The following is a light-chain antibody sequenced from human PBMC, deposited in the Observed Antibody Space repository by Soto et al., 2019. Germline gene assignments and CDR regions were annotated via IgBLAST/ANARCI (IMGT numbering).Light chain of an antibody. V-gene: IGKV1-5*01. Sequence: DIQMTQSPSTLSASLGDRATITCRASQNINKWLAWYQQKPGTAPKLLMYDASSLESGVPSRFSGSRSETEFTLTISSLQPDDFSTYYCQQYNSFPFTFGQGTKLDIK. CDR1: QNINKW. CDR3: QQYNSFPFT. CDR2: DAS. J-gene: IGKJ2*01.